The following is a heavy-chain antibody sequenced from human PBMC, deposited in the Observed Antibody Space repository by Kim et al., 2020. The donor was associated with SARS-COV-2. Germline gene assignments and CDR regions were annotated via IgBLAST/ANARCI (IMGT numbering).Heavy chain of an antibody. J-gene: IGHJ4*02. CDR2: VNAGNGDT. CDR1: GYTFTKYG. V-gene: IGHV1-3*01. Sequence: ASVKVSCKASGYTFTKYGVHWVRQAPGQSLEWMGWVNAGNGDTHYSPKFQDRVTISRDIFATTAYMELSSLISEDTAVYYCARPSFCADGICPYYDYWGQGTLVTVSS. D-gene: IGHD2-8*01. CDR3: ARPSFCADGICPYYDY.